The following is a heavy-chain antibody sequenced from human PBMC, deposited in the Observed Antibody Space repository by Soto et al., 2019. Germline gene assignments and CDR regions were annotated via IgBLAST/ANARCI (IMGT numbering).Heavy chain of an antibody. Sequence: GESLKISCKGSGYSFTSYWISWVRQMPGKGLEWMGRIDPSDSYTNYSPSFQGHVTISADKPISTAYLQWSSLKASDSAIYYCFRGGVTSRTFDYWGQGTLVTVSS. J-gene: IGHJ4*02. CDR3: FRGGVTSRTFDY. CDR2: IDPSDSYT. CDR1: GYSFTSYW. D-gene: IGHD3-16*01. V-gene: IGHV5-10-1*01.